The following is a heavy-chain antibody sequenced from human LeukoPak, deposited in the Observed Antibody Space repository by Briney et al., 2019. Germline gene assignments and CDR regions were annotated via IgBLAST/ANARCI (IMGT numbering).Heavy chain of an antibody. V-gene: IGHV3-74*01. Sequence: GGSLRLSCAASGFTFSSYWMHWVRQAPGKGLVWVSRINSDGSSTSYADSAKGRFTISRDNAKNTLYLQMNSLRAEDTAVYYCARDGGLRSPDYWGQGTLVTVSS. CDR1: GFTFSSYW. D-gene: IGHD5-12*01. J-gene: IGHJ4*02. CDR3: ARDGGLRSPDY. CDR2: INSDGSST.